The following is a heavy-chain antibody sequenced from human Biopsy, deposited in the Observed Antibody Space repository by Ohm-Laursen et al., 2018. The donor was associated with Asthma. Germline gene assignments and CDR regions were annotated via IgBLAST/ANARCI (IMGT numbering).Heavy chain of an antibody. J-gene: IGHJ3*01. CDR2: IRPGQPDI. CDR3: VKDTLIDSKNYYTFEV. CDR1: GFTFGDYW. V-gene: IGHV3-23*01. D-gene: IGHD3-22*01. Sequence: SLRLSCAASGFTFGDYWMSWARQAPGKGLAWVGTIRPGQPDIDYEPPVRGRFFISRDDSKNTLYLDTTSLRAEDTAVYYCVKDTLIDSKNYYTFEVWGQGTMVTVSS.